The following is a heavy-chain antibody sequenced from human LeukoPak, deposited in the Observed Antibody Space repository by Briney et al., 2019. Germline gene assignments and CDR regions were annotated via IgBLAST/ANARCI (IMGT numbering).Heavy chain of an antibody. D-gene: IGHD4-17*01. Sequence: GGSLRLSCAASGFALKIYPMHGVRQAPGKGLECLSVISHDGSDKNNADSVKGRFIISRDNSKNTIYLQLNSLRPEATAMYYCAREGVQTTVDAFDIWGLGTMVIVSS. J-gene: IGHJ3*02. CDR3: AREGVQTTVDAFDI. CDR2: ISHDGSDK. CDR1: GFALKIYP. V-gene: IGHV3-30*04.